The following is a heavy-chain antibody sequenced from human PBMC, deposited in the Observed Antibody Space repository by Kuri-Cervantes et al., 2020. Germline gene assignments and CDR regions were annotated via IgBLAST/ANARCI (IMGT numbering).Heavy chain of an antibody. Sequence: GESLKISCAASGFTFSNAWMSWVRQAPGKGLEWVGRLKGNTDGGTTDYAAPVKGRFTISRDDSKNTLYLHMNSLKTEDTAVYYCTTLTRHWGQGTLVTVSS. V-gene: IGHV3-15*01. CDR2: LKGNTDGGTT. CDR3: TTLTRH. J-gene: IGHJ1*01. D-gene: IGHD2-21*02. CDR1: GFTFSNAW.